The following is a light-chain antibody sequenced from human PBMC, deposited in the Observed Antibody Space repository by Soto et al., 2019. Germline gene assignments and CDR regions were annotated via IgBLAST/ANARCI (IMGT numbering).Light chain of an antibody. CDR2: GDN. CDR3: QSDDSSLSAWV. CDR1: SSNIGAGYD. J-gene: IGLJ3*02. Sequence: QSVLTQPPSVSGAPGQRVTISCTGSSSNIGAGYDVHWYQQLPGTAPKLLIYGDNNRPSGVPDRFSGSKSGTSASLAITGLQAEDEADYYCQSDDSSLSAWVFGGGTKVTVL. V-gene: IGLV1-40*01.